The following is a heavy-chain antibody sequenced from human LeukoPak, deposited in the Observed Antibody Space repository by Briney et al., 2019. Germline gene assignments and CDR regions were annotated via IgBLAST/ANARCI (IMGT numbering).Heavy chain of an antibody. D-gene: IGHD3-3*01. Sequence: SETLSLTCTVSGGSISSSSYYWGWIRQPPGKGLEWIGSIYYSGSTYYNPSLKSRVTISVDTSKNQFSLKLSSVTAADTAVYYCARDLVSPKYDFWSGYYKDYFDYWGQGTLVTVSS. V-gene: IGHV4-39*07. CDR2: IYYSGST. CDR1: GGSISSSSYY. J-gene: IGHJ4*02. CDR3: ARDLVSPKYDFWSGYYKDYFDY.